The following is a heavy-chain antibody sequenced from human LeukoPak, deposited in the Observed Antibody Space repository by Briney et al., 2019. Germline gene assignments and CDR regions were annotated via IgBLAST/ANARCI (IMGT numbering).Heavy chain of an antibody. CDR3: ARVDTAMGTKPPFDY. J-gene: IGHJ4*02. CDR1: GYTFTGYY. D-gene: IGHD5-18*01. Sequence: ASVKVSCKASGYTFTGYYMHWVRQAPGQGLEWMGWINPNSGGTNYAQKFQGRVTMTRDTSISTAYMELSRLRSDDTAVYYCARVDTAMGTKPPFDYWGQGTLVTVSS. CDR2: INPNSGGT. V-gene: IGHV1-2*02.